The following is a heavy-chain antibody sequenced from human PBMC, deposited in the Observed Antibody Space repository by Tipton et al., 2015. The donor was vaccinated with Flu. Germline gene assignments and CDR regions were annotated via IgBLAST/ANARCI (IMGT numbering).Heavy chain of an antibody. CDR2: IYAGGDT. CDR1: GDSMRSGNFY. J-gene: IGHJ4*01. CDR3: ARGTYTGRSYYLDY. V-gene: IGHV4-61*02. Sequence: LRLSRTVSGDSMRSGNFYWSWIRQPADKGLEWIGRIYAGGDTRYNPSLQSRVTISEESPKNQFSLEVTSMTAADTAVYYCARGTYTGRSYYLDYWGHGILVTVSS. D-gene: IGHD1-26*01.